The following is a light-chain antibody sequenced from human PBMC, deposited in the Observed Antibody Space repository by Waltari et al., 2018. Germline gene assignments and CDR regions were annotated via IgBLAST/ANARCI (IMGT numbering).Light chain of an antibody. CDR1: QTIKTY. CDR2: AAS. V-gene: IGKV1-39*01. CDR3: QQGYTTFT. J-gene: IGKJ5*01. Sequence: DIQMTQSPSSLSARVGDTVTITCRASQTIKTYLGWYQQKPGKAPKSLIYAASSVLSGVPSRCSGSGSGTDFALTISSLQPEDVATDDCQQGYTTFTFGQGTRLESK.